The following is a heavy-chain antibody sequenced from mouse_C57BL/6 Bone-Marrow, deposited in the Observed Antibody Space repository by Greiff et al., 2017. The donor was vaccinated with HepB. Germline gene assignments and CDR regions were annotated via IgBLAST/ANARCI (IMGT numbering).Heavy chain of an antibody. CDR1: GYTFTDYE. V-gene: IGHV1-15*01. D-gene: IGHD6-1*01. CDR3: TRFRGSYSYAMDY. J-gene: IGHJ4*01. CDR2: IDPETGGT. Sequence: QVQLQQSGAELVRPGASVTLSCKASGYTFTDYEMHWVKQTPVHGLEWIGAIDPETGGTAYNQKFKGKAILTADKSSSTAYMELRSLTSEDSAVYCCTRFRGSYSYAMDYWGQGTSVTVSP.